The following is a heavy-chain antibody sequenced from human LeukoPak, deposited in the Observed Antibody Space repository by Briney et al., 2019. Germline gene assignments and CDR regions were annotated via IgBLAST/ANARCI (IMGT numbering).Heavy chain of an antibody. D-gene: IGHD3-22*01. V-gene: IGHV3-30*18. Sequence: GGSLRLSCAASGFTFSSYGMHWVRQAPGKGLEWVAVISYDGSNKYYADSVKGRFTISRDNSKNTLYLQMNSLRAEDTAVYYCAKDPYDSSGYYSDYWGQGTLVTVSS. CDR2: ISYDGSNK. CDR1: GFTFSSYG. CDR3: AKDPYDSSGYYSDY. J-gene: IGHJ4*02.